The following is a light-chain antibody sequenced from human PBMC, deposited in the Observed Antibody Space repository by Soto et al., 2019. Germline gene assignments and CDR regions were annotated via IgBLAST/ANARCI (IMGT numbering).Light chain of an antibody. V-gene: IGLV2-8*01. CDR3: NSYAGSNTLYV. CDR1: SSDVGGYNY. CDR2: EVS. Sequence: QSALTQPPSASGSPGQSVTISCTGTSSDVGGYNYVSWYQQHPGKAPKLMIYEVSKRPSGVPDRFSGSKSGNTASLTVSGLQAEDEAEYYCNSYAGSNTLYVFGTGTKLTVL. J-gene: IGLJ1*01.